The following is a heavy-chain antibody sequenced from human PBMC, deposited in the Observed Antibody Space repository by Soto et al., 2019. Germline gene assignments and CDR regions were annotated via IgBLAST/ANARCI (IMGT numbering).Heavy chain of an antibody. D-gene: IGHD2-15*01. CDR1: GFTFSSYG. V-gene: IGHV3-30*02. J-gene: IGHJ5*02. CDR3: AKSPSVVLVPSTLGGNNWFDP. Sequence: PGGSLRLSCAASGFTFSSYGMHWVRQAPGKGLEWVAVIRYDGSNKYYADSVKGRFTISRDNSKNTLYLQMNSLRAEDTAVYFCAKSPSVVLVPSTLGGNNWFDPWGQGTLVTVSS. CDR2: IRYDGSNK.